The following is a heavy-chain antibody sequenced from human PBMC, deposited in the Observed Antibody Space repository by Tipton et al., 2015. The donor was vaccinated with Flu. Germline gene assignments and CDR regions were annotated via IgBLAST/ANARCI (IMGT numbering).Heavy chain of an antibody. D-gene: IGHD3-10*01. J-gene: IGHJ3*02. V-gene: IGHV4-61*02. CDR2: VFPGETP. CDR3: AREPSGWRPLDI. Sequence: TLSLTCTVSGGSIISGRYFWSWIQQPAGKGLEWIGRVFPGETPDYNPSFRSRVTILVDTSKNQFSLNLSSVTAADTAVYYCAREPSGWRPLDIWGQGTTATVSS. CDR1: GGSIISGRYF.